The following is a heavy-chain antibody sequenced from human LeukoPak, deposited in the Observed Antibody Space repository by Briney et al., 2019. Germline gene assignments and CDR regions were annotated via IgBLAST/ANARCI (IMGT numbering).Heavy chain of an antibody. V-gene: IGHV3-30*04. J-gene: IGHJ4*02. D-gene: IGHD6-13*01. Sequence: GRSLRLSCAASGSTFSSYAMHWVRQAPGKGLEWVAVISYDGSNKYYADSVKGRFTISRDNAKNSLYLQMNSLRAEDTAVYYCARWSSSIEVSGYDYWGQGTLVTVSS. CDR3: ARWSSSIEVSGYDY. CDR2: ISYDGSNK. CDR1: GSTFSSYA.